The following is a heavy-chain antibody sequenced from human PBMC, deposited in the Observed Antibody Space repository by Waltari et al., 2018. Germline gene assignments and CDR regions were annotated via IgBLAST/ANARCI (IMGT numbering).Heavy chain of an antibody. V-gene: IGHV3-48*04. CDR3: ASHRPEAAFDI. CDR1: GFPFSTYS. Sequence: EVQLVESGGGLVQPGGSLRLSCAASGFPFSTYSMNWVRQAPGKGLEWVSYISSSSSTIYYADSVKGRFTISRDNAKNSLYLQMNSLRAEDTAVYYCASHRPEAAFDIWGQGTMVTVSS. J-gene: IGHJ3*02. CDR2: ISSSSSTI.